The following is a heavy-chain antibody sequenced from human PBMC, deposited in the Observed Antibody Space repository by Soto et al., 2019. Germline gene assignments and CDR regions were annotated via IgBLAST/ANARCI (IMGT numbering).Heavy chain of an antibody. Sequence: PSETLSLTCIFSVESISSSSYYCGWIRQPPWKGLEWIGSIYYSGRTYYNPSFKSRVTISIDTSKNQFSLKLSSVTATDTAVYYCARQRTTVVTKAYFDHWGQRALVTVSS. CDR2: IYYSGRT. CDR1: VESISSSSYY. CDR3: ARQRTTVVTKAYFDH. V-gene: IGHV4-39*01. J-gene: IGHJ4*02. D-gene: IGHD2-21*02.